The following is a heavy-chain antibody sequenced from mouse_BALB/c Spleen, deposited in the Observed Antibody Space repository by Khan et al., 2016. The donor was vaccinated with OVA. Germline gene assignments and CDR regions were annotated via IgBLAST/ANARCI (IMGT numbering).Heavy chain of an antibody. D-gene: IGHD2-3*01. J-gene: IGHJ4*01. CDR2: ISCYNGAT. CDR1: GYSFTGYY. CDR3: ARDGYYDDMDY. Sequence: LVKTGASVKISCKASGYSFTGYYIHWVKQSHGKSLEWIGFISCYNGATGYNQKFQGKATFTVDPSSSTAYMQFSSLTSEDSAVYYCARDGYYDDMDYWGQGTSVTVAS. V-gene: IGHV1S34*01.